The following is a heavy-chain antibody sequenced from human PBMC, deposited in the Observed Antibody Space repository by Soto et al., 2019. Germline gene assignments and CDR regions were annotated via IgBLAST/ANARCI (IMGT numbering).Heavy chain of an antibody. V-gene: IGHV3-74*01. Sequence: EGSLRLSCAASGFTFSSYWMHWVRQAPGKGLVWVSRINGDGSTTTYADSVKGRFIISRDNAKNMLYLQMNSLTAEDTAVYYCARPRYDGSGTPFDHWGQGTLVTVSS. CDR1: GFTFSSYW. J-gene: IGHJ4*02. CDR2: INGDGSTT. CDR3: ARPRYDGSGTPFDH. D-gene: IGHD3-22*01.